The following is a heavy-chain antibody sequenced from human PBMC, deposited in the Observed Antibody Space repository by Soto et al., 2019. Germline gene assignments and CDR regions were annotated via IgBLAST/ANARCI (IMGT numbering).Heavy chain of an antibody. Sequence: QVQLVQSGAEVKKPGASVKVSCKASGYTFTSYGISWVRQAPGQGLEWMGWISAYNGNTNYAQKLQGRVTMTTDTSTSTAYMELRSLRSDDTAVYYCARDEAVDSYGYYFYGMDVWGQGTTVTVSS. CDR2: ISAYNGNT. D-gene: IGHD5-18*01. J-gene: IGHJ6*02. V-gene: IGHV1-18*01. CDR3: ARDEAVDSYGYYFYGMDV. CDR1: GYTFTSYG.